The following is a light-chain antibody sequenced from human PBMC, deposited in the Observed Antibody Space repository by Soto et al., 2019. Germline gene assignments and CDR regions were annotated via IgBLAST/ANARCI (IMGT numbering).Light chain of an antibody. Sequence: DIQMTQSPSSLSASVGDRVTITCRASQDIRNDLGWYQQKPGKAPERLMYAVSTLGSGVPSRFSGSGSGTEFTLTINGLPPEDFATYYCLQHNSSPRTFGQGTKVEIK. CDR2: AVS. CDR3: LQHNSSPRT. CDR1: QDIRND. V-gene: IGKV1-17*01. J-gene: IGKJ1*01.